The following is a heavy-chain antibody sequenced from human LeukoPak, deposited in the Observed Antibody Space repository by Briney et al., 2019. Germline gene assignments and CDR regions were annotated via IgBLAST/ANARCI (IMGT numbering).Heavy chain of an antibody. CDR2: ISAYNGNT. J-gene: IGHJ4*02. Sequence: GASVKVSCKASGYTFTSYGISWVRQAPGQGLEWMGWISAYNGNTNYAQKLQGRVAMTTDTSTSTAYMELRSLRSDDTAVYYCARDQGVVVNEYYFDYWGQGTLVTVSS. V-gene: IGHV1-18*01. D-gene: IGHD3-22*01. CDR3: ARDQGVVVNEYYFDY. CDR1: GYTFTSYG.